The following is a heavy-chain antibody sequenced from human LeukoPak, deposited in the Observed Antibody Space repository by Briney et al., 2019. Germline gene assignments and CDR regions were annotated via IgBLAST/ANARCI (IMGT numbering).Heavy chain of an antibody. CDR1: GFTFSSYS. CDR2: ISSSSSYI. D-gene: IGHD5-18*01. Sequence: AGGSLRLSCAASGFTFSSYSMNWVRQAPGKGLEWVSSISSSSSYIYYADSVKGRFTISRDNAKNSLSLQMNSLRAEDTAVYYCARAIMNYGYIFDYWGQGTLVTVSS. J-gene: IGHJ4*02. V-gene: IGHV3-21*01. CDR3: ARAIMNYGYIFDY.